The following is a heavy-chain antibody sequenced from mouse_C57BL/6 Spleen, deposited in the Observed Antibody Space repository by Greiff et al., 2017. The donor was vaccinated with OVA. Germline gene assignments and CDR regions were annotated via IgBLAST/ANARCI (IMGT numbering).Heavy chain of an antibody. J-gene: IGHJ2*01. CDR2: IDPSDSYT. D-gene: IGHD2-3*01. Sequence: QVQLQQPGAELVKPGASVKLSCKASGYTFTSYRMQWVKQRPGQGLEWIGEIDPSDSYTNYNQKFKGKATLTVDTSSSTAYMQLSSLTSEDSAVYYCARYAYDGYLYYFDYWGQGTTLTVSS. CDR3: ARYAYDGYLYYFDY. V-gene: IGHV1-50*01. CDR1: GYTFTSYR.